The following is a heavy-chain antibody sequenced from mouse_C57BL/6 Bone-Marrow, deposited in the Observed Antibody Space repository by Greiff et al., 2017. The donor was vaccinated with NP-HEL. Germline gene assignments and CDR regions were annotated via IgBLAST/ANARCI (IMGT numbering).Heavy chain of an antibody. D-gene: IGHD2-5*01. CDR3: ARGGRGYSNEFAY. Sequence: QVQLKQPGTELVKPGASVKLSCKASGYTFTSYWMHWVKQRPGQGLEWIGNINPSNGGTNYNEKFKSKATLTVDKSSSTAYMQLSSLTSEDSAVYYCARGGRGYSNEFAYWGQGTLVTVSA. V-gene: IGHV1-53*01. CDR2: INPSNGGT. J-gene: IGHJ3*01. CDR1: GYTFTSYW.